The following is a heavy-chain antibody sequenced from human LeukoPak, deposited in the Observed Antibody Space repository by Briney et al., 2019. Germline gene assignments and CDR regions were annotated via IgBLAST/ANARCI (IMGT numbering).Heavy chain of an antibody. Sequence: ASVKVSCKASGYTFTGYYMHWVRQAPGQGLEWMGWINPNSGGTNYAQKFQGRVTMTRDTSISTAYMELSRLRSDDTAVYYCARPRRARWGAFDIWGQGTMVTVSS. J-gene: IGHJ3*02. CDR1: GYTFTGYY. CDR3: ARPRRARWGAFDI. CDR2: INPNSGGT. D-gene: IGHD4-23*01. V-gene: IGHV1-2*02.